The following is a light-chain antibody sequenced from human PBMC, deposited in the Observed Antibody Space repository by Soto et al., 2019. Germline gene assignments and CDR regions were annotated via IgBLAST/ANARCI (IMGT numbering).Light chain of an antibody. CDR2: EVT. V-gene: IGLV2-14*01. CDR3: SSYTSTSSYV. CDR1: RSDVGAYNY. J-gene: IGLJ1*01. Sequence: QSVLTQPASVSGSPGQSIAISCTGTRSDVGAYNYVSWYQQHPGKAPKLMISEVTNRPSGVSDRFSGSKSGNTASLTISGLQAEDEADYYCSSYTSTSSYVFATGTKVTGL.